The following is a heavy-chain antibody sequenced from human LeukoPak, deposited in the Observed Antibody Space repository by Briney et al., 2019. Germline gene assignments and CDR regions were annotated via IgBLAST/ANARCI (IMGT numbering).Heavy chain of an antibody. J-gene: IGHJ4*02. CDR2: IIPILGIA. CDR1: GGTFSSYA. V-gene: IGHV1-69*04. CDR3: ARDRKDTAIYDY. D-gene: IGHD5-18*01. Sequence: SVKVSCKASGGTFSSYAISWVRQAPGQGLEWMGRIIPILGIANYAQKFQGRVTITADKSTSTAYMELSSLRSEDTAVYYCARDRKDTAIYDYWGQGTLVTVSS.